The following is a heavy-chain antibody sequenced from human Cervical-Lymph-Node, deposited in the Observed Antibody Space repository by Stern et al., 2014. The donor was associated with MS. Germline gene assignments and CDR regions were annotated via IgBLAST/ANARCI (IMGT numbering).Heavy chain of an antibody. CDR1: GFSLRTNGVA. Sequence: QITLKESGPTLVKPTETLRLTCTFSGFSLRTNGVAVGWIRQTPGKALEFLALIYWDGDKRYNPSLKRRLTITTDTSQSQVVLKMTSLDPVDTATYYCVYAPPADFLEDAFDIWGQGTMVTISS. V-gene: IGHV2-5*02. CDR2: IYWDGDK. D-gene: IGHD2-21*02. J-gene: IGHJ3*02. CDR3: VYAPPADFLEDAFDI.